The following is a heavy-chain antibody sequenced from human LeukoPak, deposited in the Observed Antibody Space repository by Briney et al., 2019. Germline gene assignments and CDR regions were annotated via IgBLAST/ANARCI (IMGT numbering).Heavy chain of an antibody. D-gene: IGHD6-6*01. CDR1: GGSISSYY. CDR3: ARSSIAARSNWFDP. J-gene: IGHJ5*02. V-gene: IGHV4-59*01. Sequence: SETLSLTCTESGGSISSYYWSWFRQPPGKELKGMGYIYYSGSTNYNPSLKRRVTISVDTSKNQFSLKLSSVTAADTAVYYCARSSIAARSNWFDPWGQGTLVTVSS. CDR2: IYYSGST.